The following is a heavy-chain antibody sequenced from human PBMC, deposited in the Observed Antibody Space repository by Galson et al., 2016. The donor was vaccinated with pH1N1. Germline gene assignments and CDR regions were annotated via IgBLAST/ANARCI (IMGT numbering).Heavy chain of an antibody. V-gene: IGHV4-39*01. CDR3: ARQRLLTDLSMGRWFDP. CDR1: GVSIGSSNFY. Sequence: LSLTCIVSGVSIGSSNFYWDWIRQPPGKGLEWIGSFFYGGRNYYNPSLKSRLTVSVDTSKNHFSLKLGSVSAADTAVYYCARQRLLTDLSMGRWFDPWGRGTLVTVSS. D-gene: IGHD2-15*01. J-gene: IGHJ5*02. CDR2: FFYGGRN.